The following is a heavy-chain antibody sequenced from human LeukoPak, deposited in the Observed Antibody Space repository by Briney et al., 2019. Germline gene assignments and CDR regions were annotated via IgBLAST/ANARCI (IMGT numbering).Heavy chain of an antibody. V-gene: IGHV4-59*01. Sequence: SETLSLTCTVSGGPISSYYWSWIRQPPGKGLEWIGYIYYSGSTNYNPSLKSRVTISVDTSKNQFSLKLSSVTAADTAVYYCASSPAAHRDFDYWGQGTLVTVSS. CDR2: IYYSGST. CDR3: ASSPAAHRDFDY. CDR1: GGPISSYY. J-gene: IGHJ4*02. D-gene: IGHD2-15*01.